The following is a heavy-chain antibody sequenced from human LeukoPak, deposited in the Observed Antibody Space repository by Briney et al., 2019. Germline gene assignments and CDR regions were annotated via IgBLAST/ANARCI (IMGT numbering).Heavy chain of an antibody. CDR1: GYTFTSYG. Sequence: ASVKVSCMASGYTFTSYGISWVRQAPGQGLEWMGWISAYNGNTNYAQKLQGRVTMTTDTSTSTAYTELRSLRSDDTAVYYCARLIAAAGTGWFDPWGQGTLVTVSS. CDR2: ISAYNGNT. D-gene: IGHD6-13*01. CDR3: ARLIAAAGTGWFDP. V-gene: IGHV1-18*04. J-gene: IGHJ5*02.